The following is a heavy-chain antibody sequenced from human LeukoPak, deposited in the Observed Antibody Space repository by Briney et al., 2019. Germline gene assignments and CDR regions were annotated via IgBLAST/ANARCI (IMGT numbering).Heavy chain of an antibody. D-gene: IGHD3-10*01. Sequence: SETLSLTCTVSGYSISSGYYWGWIRQPPGEGLEWIGTIYYDGSTYHNPSLKSRVTISVDASKNQFSLKLRSVTAADTAVYYCTRDSQLEWFYSWGQGTLVTVSS. CDR2: IYYDGST. CDR3: TRDSQLEWFYS. V-gene: IGHV4-38-2*02. J-gene: IGHJ5*01. CDR1: GYSISSGYY.